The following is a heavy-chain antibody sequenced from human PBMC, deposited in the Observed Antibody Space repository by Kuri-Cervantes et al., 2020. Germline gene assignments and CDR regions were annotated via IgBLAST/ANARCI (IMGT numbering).Heavy chain of an antibody. CDR2: IYHSGST. V-gene: IGHV4-38-2*01. D-gene: IGHD3-22*01. J-gene: IGHJ4*02. CDR3: TRLTGDYYDSDGQSYYFDS. Sequence: SETLSLTCAVSGYSISSGYYWGWIRQPPGKGLEWIGSIYHSGSTHYNPSLESRVTISIDTSRNQFSLKLISVTAADTATYFCTRLTGDYYDSDGQSYYFDSWGQGTLVTVSS. CDR1: GYSISSGYY.